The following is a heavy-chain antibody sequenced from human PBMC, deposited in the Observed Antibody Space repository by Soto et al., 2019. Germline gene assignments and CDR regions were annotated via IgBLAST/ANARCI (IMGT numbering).Heavy chain of an antibody. CDR3: ARERGSGGPDYYYYYGMDV. V-gene: IGHV3-33*01. CDR1: GFTFRSYG. J-gene: IGHJ6*02. D-gene: IGHD6-19*01. CDR2: IWYDGSNK. Sequence: PGGSLRLSCAASGFTFRSYGMHWVRQAPGKGLEWVAVIWYDGSNKYYADSVKGRFTISRDNSKNTLYLQMNSLRAEDTAVYYCARERGSGGPDYYYYYGMDVWGQGTTVTVSS.